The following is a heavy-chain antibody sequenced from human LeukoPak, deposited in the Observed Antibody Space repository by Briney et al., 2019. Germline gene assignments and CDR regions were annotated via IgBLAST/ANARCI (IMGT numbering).Heavy chain of an antibody. CDR2: ISGSGGST. D-gene: IGHD3-22*01. CDR1: GFTFSSYA. CDR3: ARDSYYDSSLRWFDP. J-gene: IGHJ5*02. Sequence: GGSLRLSCAASGFTFSSYAMSWVRQAPGKGLEWASAISGSGGSTYYADSVKGWFTISRDNSKNTLYLQMNSLRAEDTAVYYCARDSYYDSSLRWFDPWGQGTLVTVSS. V-gene: IGHV3-23*01.